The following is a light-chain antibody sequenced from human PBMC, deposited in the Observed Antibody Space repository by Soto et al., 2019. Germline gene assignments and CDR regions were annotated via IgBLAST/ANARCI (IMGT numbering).Light chain of an antibody. CDR2: PAS. CDR1: QVISSW. Sequence: DIQMTQSPSFVSAYVGDRVTITCRASQVISSWLAWYQHRPGRSPKPLIHPASNLESGVPSRFSGSGSGTDFTLTISSLQPEDFATDYCQQTTSFPLTFGGGTKGQIK. CDR3: QQTTSFPLT. J-gene: IGKJ4*01. V-gene: IGKV1-12*01.